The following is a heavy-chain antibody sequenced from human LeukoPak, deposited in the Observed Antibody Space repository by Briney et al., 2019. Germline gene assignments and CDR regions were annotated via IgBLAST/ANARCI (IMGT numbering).Heavy chain of an antibody. J-gene: IGHJ1*01. V-gene: IGHV1-46*01. CDR1: GYTFTSYY. CDR3: ARDSGSYWDFQH. D-gene: IGHD1-26*01. CDR2: INPSGGST. Sequence: ASVKVSCKASGYTFTSYYMHWVRQAPGQGLEWMGIINPSGGSTSYAQKFQGRVTMTRDTSISTAYMELSRLRSDDTAVYYCARDSGSYWDFQHWGQGTLVTVSS.